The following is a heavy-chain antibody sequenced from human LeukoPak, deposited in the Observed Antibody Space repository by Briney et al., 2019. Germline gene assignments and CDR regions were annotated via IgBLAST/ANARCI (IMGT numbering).Heavy chain of an antibody. Sequence: ASVKVSHKASGYTFTGYYMHWVRQAPGQGLEWMGWINPNSGGTNYAQKFQGRVTMTRDTSISTAYMELSRLRSDDTAVYYCARDAVLYSSSWYGDYFDYWGQGTLVTVSS. CDR1: GYTFTGYY. V-gene: IGHV1-2*02. CDR2: INPNSGGT. CDR3: ARDAVLYSSSWYGDYFDY. J-gene: IGHJ4*02. D-gene: IGHD6-13*01.